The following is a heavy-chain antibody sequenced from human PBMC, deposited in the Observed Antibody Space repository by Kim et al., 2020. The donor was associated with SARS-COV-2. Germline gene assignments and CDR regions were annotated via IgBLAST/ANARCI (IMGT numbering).Heavy chain of an antibody. CDR1: GFTFSSYS. D-gene: IGHD3-10*01. Sequence: GGSLRLSCAASGFTFSSYSMIWVRQAPGKGLEWVSSISSSSSYIYYADSVKGRFTISRDNAKNSLYLQMNSLRAEDTAVYYCARDRLPDDPELWFGELARRVICWFDPWGQGTLVTVSS. CDR2: ISSSSSYI. V-gene: IGHV3-21*01. J-gene: IGHJ5*02. CDR3: ARDRLPDDPELWFGELARRVICWFDP.